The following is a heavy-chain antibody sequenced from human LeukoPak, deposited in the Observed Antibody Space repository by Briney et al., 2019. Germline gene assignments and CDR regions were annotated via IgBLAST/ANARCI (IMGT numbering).Heavy chain of an antibody. J-gene: IGHJ6*02. Sequence: HPGGSLRLSCAASGFTFSSSWMVWVRQAPGKGLEWVANIKGDGGAKNYVDSVKGRSSISRDNAKNSLYLQMNSLRAEDTALYYCAKGAADQLLSYYGMDVWGQGTTVTVSS. V-gene: IGHV3-7*03. D-gene: IGHD2-2*01. CDR1: GFTFSSSW. CDR3: AKGAADQLLSYYGMDV. CDR2: IKGDGGAK.